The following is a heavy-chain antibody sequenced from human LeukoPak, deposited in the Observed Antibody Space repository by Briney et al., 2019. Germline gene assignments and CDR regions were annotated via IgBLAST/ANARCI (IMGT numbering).Heavy chain of an antibody. J-gene: IGHJ4*02. D-gene: IGHD3-3*01. CDR1: GFTFGSYA. CDR2: ISYDGSNK. CDR3: ARDVVTIFGVDDYYFDY. V-gene: IGHV3-30-3*01. Sequence: GRSLRLSCAASGFTFGSYAMHWVRQAPGKGLEWVAVISYDGSNKYYADSVKGRFTISRDNAKNSLYLQMNSLRAEDTAVYYCARDVVTIFGVDDYYFDYWGQGTLVTVSS.